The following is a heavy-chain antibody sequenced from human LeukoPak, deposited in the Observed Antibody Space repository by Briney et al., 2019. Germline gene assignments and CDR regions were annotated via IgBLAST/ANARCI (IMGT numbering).Heavy chain of an antibody. CDR3: ERRRGRYSGDAFDI. D-gene: IGHD1-26*01. J-gene: IGHJ3*02. CDR1: GYRFTSYW. V-gene: IGHV5-51*01. Sequence: GESLKISCKGSGYRFTSYWIGWLRQMPGKGLEWMGFIYPGDSDTRYSPSFQGQVTISADKSMSTAYLQLSSLKAWDTAMYYCERRRGRYSGDAFDIWGQGTMVTVSS. CDR2: IYPGDSDT.